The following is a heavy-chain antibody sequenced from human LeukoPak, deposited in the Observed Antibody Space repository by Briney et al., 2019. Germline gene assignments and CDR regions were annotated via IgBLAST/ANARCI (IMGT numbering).Heavy chain of an antibody. J-gene: IGHJ4*02. CDR2: INHSGST. CDR3: ARGEGARDGYNYEGPFYFDY. CDR1: GGSFSGYY. V-gene: IGHV4-34*01. D-gene: IGHD5-24*01. Sequence: SETLSLTCAVYGGSFSGYYWSWIRQPPGKGLEWIGKINHSGSTNYSPSLKSRVTISIDTSKNQFSLKLNSMTAADTAVYYCARGEGARDGYNYEGPFYFDYWGQGTLVTVSS.